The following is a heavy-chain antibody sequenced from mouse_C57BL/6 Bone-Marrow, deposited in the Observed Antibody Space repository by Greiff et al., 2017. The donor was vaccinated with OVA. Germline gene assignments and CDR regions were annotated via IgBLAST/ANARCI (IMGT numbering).Heavy chain of an antibody. J-gene: IGHJ1*03. D-gene: IGHD1-1*01. CDR3: DHYYGSSPRDFDV. Sequence: VQLQQSGAELVKPGASVKLSCTASGFNIKDYYMHWVKQRTEQGLEWIGRIDPEDGETKYAPKFQGKATITADTSSNTAYLQLSSLTSVATAVYDCDHYYGSSPRDFDVWGTGTTVTVSS. CDR2: IDPEDGET. CDR1: GFNIKDYY. V-gene: IGHV14-2*01.